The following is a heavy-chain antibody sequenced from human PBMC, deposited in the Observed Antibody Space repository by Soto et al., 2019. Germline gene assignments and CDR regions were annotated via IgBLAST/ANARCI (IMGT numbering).Heavy chain of an antibody. CDR2: ISGSGGST. J-gene: IGHJ6*01. Sequence: EVQLLESGGGLVQPGGSLRLSCAASGFTFSSYAMSWVRQAPGKGLEWVSAISGSGGSTYYADSVKGRFTISRDNSKNTLYLQMNSLRAEDTAVYYCAKDPVPYCGGDCYSLGYYYYGRDVWGQGTTVTVSS. D-gene: IGHD2-21*02. CDR3: AKDPVPYCGGDCYSLGYYYYGRDV. V-gene: IGHV3-23*01. CDR1: GFTFSSYA.